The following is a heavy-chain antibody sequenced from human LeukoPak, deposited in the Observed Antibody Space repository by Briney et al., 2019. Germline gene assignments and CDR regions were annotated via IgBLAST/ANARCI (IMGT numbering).Heavy chain of an antibody. CDR3: AKPHDVHITMVRGVGTYFDY. CDR2: IGYDGSNK. V-gene: IGHV3-30*02. Sequence: GGSLRLSCAASGFTFSSYGMHWVRQAPGKGLEWVAFIGYDGSNKYYADSVKGRFTISRDNAKNSLYLQMNSLRAEDTAVYYCAKPHDVHITMVRGVGTYFDYWGQGTLVTVSS. D-gene: IGHD3-10*01. J-gene: IGHJ4*02. CDR1: GFTFSSYG.